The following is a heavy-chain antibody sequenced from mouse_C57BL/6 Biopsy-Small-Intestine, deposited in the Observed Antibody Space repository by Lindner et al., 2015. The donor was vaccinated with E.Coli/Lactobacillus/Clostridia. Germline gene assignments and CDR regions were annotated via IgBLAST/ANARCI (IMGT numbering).Heavy chain of an antibody. Sequence: VQLQESGPELVKPGTSVKLSCKASGYTFTTYDINWVRQRPGQGLEWIGWIYPRDGRTKYNEKFKDKATLTVDTSSSTAYMGVHSLTSEDSAVYFCARRRIYSLDYWGQGTSVTVSS. CDR2: IYPRDGRT. J-gene: IGHJ4*01. CDR1: GYTFTTYD. CDR3: ARRRIYSLDY. V-gene: IGHV1-85*01.